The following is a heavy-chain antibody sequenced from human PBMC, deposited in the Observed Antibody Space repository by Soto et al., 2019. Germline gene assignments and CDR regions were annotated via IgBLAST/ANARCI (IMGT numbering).Heavy chain of an antibody. D-gene: IGHD4-4*01. CDR1: GYAFTSYY. Sequence: ASVKVSCKASGYAFTSYYMHWVRQAPGQRLEWMGWINAGNGNTKYSQKFQGRVTITRDTSASTAYMELSSLRSEDTAVYYCAREAVGYSNYSNYYYYYYMDVWGKGTTVTVSS. V-gene: IGHV1-3*01. CDR2: INAGNGNT. J-gene: IGHJ6*03. CDR3: AREAVGYSNYSNYYYYYYMDV.